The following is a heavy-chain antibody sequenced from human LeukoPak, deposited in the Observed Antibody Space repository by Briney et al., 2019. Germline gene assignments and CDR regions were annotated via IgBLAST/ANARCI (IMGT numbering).Heavy chain of an antibody. Sequence: SQTLSLTCALSGDSVSSNSAAWTWIRQSPSRGLEWLGRTYYRSNWYNDYAVSVKSRITINPDTSKNQFSLQLNSVTPEDTAVYYCARDRGLAARYLDYWGQGTLVTVSS. D-gene: IGHD6-25*01. CDR3: ARDRGLAARYLDY. CDR1: GDSVSSNSAA. CDR2: TYYRSNWYN. V-gene: IGHV6-1*01. J-gene: IGHJ4*02.